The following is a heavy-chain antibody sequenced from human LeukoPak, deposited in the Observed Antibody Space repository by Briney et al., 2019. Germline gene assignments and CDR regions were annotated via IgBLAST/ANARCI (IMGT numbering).Heavy chain of an antibody. CDR3: ARDNAGTIFGGNY. D-gene: IGHD3-10*02. V-gene: IGHV1-46*01. J-gene: IGHJ4*02. CDR2: INPSGGST. CDR1: GYAFTSYY. Sequence: AAVTVSCMASGYAFTSYYMHWVRQAPGHGSEGMGIINPSGGSTSYARKFQGRVTMTRDMSTSTVYMELSSPRSEDTAVYYCARDNAGTIFGGNYWGQGTLVTVSS.